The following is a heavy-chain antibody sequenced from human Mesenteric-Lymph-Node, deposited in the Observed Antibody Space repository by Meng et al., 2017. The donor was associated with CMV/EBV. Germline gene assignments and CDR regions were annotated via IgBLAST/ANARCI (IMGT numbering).Heavy chain of an antibody. CDR3: AHSSGIAAAGPFYFDY. CDR2: IYWDDDK. CDR1: GFSLSTSGVG. J-gene: IGHJ4*02. Sequence: QITLNESGPTLVKPTQTLTLTCTFSGFSLSTSGVGVGWIRQPPGKALEWLALIYWDDDKSYSPSMKSRPTITKDTSKNQVVLTMTNMYPVDTATYYCAHSSGIAAAGPFYFDYWGQGTLVTVSS. D-gene: IGHD6-13*01. V-gene: IGHV2-5*02.